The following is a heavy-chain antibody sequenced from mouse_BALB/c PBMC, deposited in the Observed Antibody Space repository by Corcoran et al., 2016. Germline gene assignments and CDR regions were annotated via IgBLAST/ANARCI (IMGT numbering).Heavy chain of an antibody. J-gene: IGHJ3*01. CDR1: GYTFTSYV. V-gene: IGHV1S136*01. Sequence: EVQLQQSGPELVKPGAPVKMSCKASGYTFTSYVMHWVKQKPGQGLEWIGYINPYNDGTKYNEKFKGKATLTSDKSSSTAYMELSSLTSEDSVVYYCADSSGSAWFAYWGQGTLVTVSA. D-gene: IGHD3-2*01. CDR2: INPYNDGT. CDR3: ADSSGSAWFAY.